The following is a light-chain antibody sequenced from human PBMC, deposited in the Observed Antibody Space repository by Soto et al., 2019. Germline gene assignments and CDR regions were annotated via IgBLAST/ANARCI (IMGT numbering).Light chain of an antibody. Sequence: DIRMTQSPSSLSAAVGDRVTLTCRASQNIHSYLNCYQHKPGRAQKVLLYGATNLPSGVPSRFSGSGSGTECIFTISSLQPEDFAIYYCQQSHNAPLTFCGGTRVE. J-gene: IGKJ4*01. V-gene: IGKV1-39*01. CDR1: QNIHSY. CDR3: QQSHNAPLT. CDR2: GAT.